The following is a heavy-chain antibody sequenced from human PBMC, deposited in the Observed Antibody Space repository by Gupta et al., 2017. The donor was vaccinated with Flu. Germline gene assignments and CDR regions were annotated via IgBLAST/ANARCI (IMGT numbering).Heavy chain of an antibody. J-gene: IGHJ4*02. D-gene: IGHD1-1*01. CDR2: IRADNGDT. Sequence: QIQLLQSGAEVKKPGASLKVSCKASGYTFIDYGISWVRQAPGHGLEWMGWIRADNGDTNYAQRLQDRVTMTTDTATTTAYLELRSLTSDDTAVYFCARQAGYFFDFWGQGTLVTVSS. V-gene: IGHV1-18*04. CDR1: GYTFIDYG. CDR3: ARQAGYFFDF.